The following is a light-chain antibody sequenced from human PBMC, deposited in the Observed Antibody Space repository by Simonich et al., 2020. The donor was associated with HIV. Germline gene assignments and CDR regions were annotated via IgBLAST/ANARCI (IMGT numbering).Light chain of an antibody. V-gene: IGLV1-40*01. CDR2: GNN. J-gene: IGLJ3*02. CDR1: SSNIGAGYD. Sequence: QSVLTQPPSVSGAPGQRVTISCTGTSSNIGAGYDVHWYQQLPGTAPKLLSYGNNKGPAGVPDRFSASKSGTSASLAITGLQAEDEADFYCQSYDSSLSGWVFGGGTKLTVL. CDR3: QSYDSSLSGWV.